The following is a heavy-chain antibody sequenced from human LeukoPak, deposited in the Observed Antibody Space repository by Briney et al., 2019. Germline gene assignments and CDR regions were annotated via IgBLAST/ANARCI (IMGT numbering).Heavy chain of an antibody. D-gene: IGHD2-2*01. CDR2: ISYDGSNK. CDR3: AREKRDSTSPLCGMDV. J-gene: IGHJ6*02. Sequence: GGSLRPSCAASGFTFSSYGMHWVRQAPGKGLEWVAVISYDGSNKYYADSVKGRFTISRDNSKNTLYLQMNSLRAEDTAVYYCAREKRDSTSPLCGMDVWGQGTTVTVSS. V-gene: IGHV3-30*03. CDR1: GFTFSSYG.